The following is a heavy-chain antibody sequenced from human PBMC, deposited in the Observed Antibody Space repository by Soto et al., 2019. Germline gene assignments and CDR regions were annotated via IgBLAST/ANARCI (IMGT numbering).Heavy chain of an antibody. CDR3: ARDSYYDFWSGYGHYYYYYMDV. D-gene: IGHD3-3*01. CDR2: IQSGGPT. Sequence: GGSLRLSCAASGFTVSSKYMSWVRQAPGKGLEWVSLIQSGGPTYYADSVKGRFTISRDTSENTLYLQMNSLRAEDTAVYYCARDSYYDFWSGYGHYYYYYMDVWGKGTTVTVSS. V-gene: IGHV3-66*01. J-gene: IGHJ6*03. CDR1: GFTVSSKY.